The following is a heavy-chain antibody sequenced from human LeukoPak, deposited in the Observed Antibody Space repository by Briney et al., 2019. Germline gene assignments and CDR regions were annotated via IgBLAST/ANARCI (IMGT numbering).Heavy chain of an antibody. J-gene: IGHJ3*02. D-gene: IGHD2-15*01. Sequence: ASVKVSCKASGYTFTGYYMHWVRQAPGQGLEWMGWINPNSGGTNYAQKFQGRVTMTRDTSISTAYMELSRLRSDDAAVYYCAREILLGSRPHDAFDIWGQGIMVTVSS. V-gene: IGHV1-2*02. CDR1: GYTFTGYY. CDR2: INPNSGGT. CDR3: AREILLGSRPHDAFDI.